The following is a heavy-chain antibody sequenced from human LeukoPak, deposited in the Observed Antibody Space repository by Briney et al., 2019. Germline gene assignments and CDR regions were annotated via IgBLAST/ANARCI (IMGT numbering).Heavy chain of an antibody. Sequence: SETLSLTCAVYGGSFSGYYWSWIRQPPGKGLEWIGEINHSGSTNYNPSLKSRVTISVDTSKNQFSLRLSSVTAADTAVYYCARGGIAVAGPGLDYWGQGTLVTVSS. CDR2: INHSGST. CDR1: GGSFSGYY. J-gene: IGHJ4*02. CDR3: ARGGIAVAGPGLDY. V-gene: IGHV4-34*01. D-gene: IGHD6-19*01.